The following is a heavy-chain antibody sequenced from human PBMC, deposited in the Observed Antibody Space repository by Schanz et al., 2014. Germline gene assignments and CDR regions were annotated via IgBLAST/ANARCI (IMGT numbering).Heavy chain of an antibody. CDR3: AKFLYDDPS. Sequence: QVQLQESGPGLVKPSETLSLTCSVSGGDIGNYYWSWIRQPPGKGLEWIGYIHQSGGTNYNPSLKSRVPILVDTPKTQFPLSLTSLTAADTAVYYCAKFLYDDPSWGQGTLVTVSS. CDR2: IHQSGGT. D-gene: IGHD3-3*01. V-gene: IGHV4-59*08. CDR1: GGDIGNYY. J-gene: IGHJ5*02.